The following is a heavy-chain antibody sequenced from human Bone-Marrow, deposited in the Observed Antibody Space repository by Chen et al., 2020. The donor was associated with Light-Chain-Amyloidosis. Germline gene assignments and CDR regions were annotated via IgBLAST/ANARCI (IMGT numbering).Heavy chain of an antibody. CDR2: MNPNNGAI. V-gene: IGHV1-2*06. CDR1: GYTFTDNW. J-gene: IGHJ4*02. Sequence: QVQLVQSGAEVKKPGASVRVSCQASGYTFTDNWIHWLRQAPGEGPQWLGRMNPNNGAIKTGRDFMGTVTMTRDTSTNTAYMELSRLRGDDTAVYYCARGSNNFWSGYYYRFDFWGQGTLVIVSS. CDR3: ARGSNNFWSGYYYRFDF. D-gene: IGHD3-3*01.